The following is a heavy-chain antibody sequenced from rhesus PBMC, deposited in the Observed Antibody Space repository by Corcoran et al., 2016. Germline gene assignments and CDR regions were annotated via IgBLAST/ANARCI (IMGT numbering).Heavy chain of an antibody. Sequence: QLQLQESGPGLVKPSETLSLTCAVSGGSISDSYRWSWLRQPPGKGLEWIGYIYGSSTSTNYNPSLKSRVTISKDTSKNQFSLKLSSVTAADTAVYYCARGGSSWSHFDFWGQGILVTVSS. CDR2: IYGSSTST. D-gene: IGHD6-13*01. CDR3: ARGGSSWSHFDF. V-gene: IGHV4S10*01. CDR1: GGSISDSYR. J-gene: IGHJ4*01.